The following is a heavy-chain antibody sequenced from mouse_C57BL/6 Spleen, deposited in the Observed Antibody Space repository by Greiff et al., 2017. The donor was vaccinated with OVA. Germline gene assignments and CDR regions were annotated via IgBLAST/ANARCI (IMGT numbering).Heavy chain of an antibody. J-gene: IGHJ3*01. V-gene: IGHV1-26*01. Sequence: EVQLQQSGPELVKPGASVKISCKASGYTFTDYYMNWVKQSHGKSLEWIGDINPNNGGTSYNQKFKGKATLTVDKSSSTAYMELRSLTSEDSAVYYCAREGYDYDRQGFAYWGQGTLVTVSA. D-gene: IGHD2-4*01. CDR2: INPNNGGT. CDR1: GYTFTDYY. CDR3: AREGYDYDRQGFAY.